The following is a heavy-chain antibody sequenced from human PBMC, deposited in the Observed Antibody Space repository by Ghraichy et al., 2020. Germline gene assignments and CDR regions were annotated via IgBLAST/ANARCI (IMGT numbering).Heavy chain of an antibody. V-gene: IGHV3-74*01. Sequence: GGSLRLSCAASGFNFINYWMYWVRQAPGKGLVWVSRINSDGSSTSYADSVKGRFTISRDNAKNTLYLQMNSLRAEDTAVYYFARMQFSSSWSDYWGHGTLVSVSS. D-gene: IGHD6-13*01. J-gene: IGHJ5*01. CDR1: GFNFINYW. CDR3: ARMQFSSSWSDY. CDR2: INSDGSST.